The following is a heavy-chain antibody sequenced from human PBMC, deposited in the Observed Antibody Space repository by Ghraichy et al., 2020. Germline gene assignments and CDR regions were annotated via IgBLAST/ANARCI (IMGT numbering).Heavy chain of an antibody. CDR3: AKGGYSLYYFDY. V-gene: IGHV3-23*01. J-gene: IGHJ4*02. CDR1: GFTFSSYA. Sequence: GGSLRLSCAASGFTFSSYAINWVRRAPGKGLEWVSGISGSGGTTYYADSVKGRFTISRDNSKNTLYLQMNSLRADDTAVFYCAKGGYSLYYFDYWGQGTLVTVSS. D-gene: IGHD4-23*01. CDR2: ISGSGGTT.